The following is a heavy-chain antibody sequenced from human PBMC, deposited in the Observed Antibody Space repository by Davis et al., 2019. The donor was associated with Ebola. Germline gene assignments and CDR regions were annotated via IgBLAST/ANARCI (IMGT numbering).Heavy chain of an antibody. D-gene: IGHD3-3*01. J-gene: IGHJ6*04. Sequence: ASVKVSCKASGYTFTSYAMHWVRQAPGQRLEWMGWINAGNGNTKYSQKFQGRVTITRDTSASTAYMELSSLRSEDTAVYYCARDKGFLEWSRLDVWGKGTTVTVSS. CDR2: INAGNGNT. V-gene: IGHV1-3*01. CDR1: GYTFTSYA. CDR3: ARDKGFLEWSRLDV.